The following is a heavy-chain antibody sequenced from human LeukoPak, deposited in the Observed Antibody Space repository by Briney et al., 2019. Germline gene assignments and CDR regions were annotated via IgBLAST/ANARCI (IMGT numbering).Heavy chain of an antibody. D-gene: IGHD4-17*01. V-gene: IGHV3-23*01. CDR2: ISGSGGTT. J-gene: IGHJ4*02. CDR3: AKDFFGDAFDY. CDR1: GFTFSSYA. Sequence: GGSLRLSCGASGFTFSSYAMTWVRQAPGKGLEWVSAISGSGGTTYYADSVKGRFTISRDNSKNTLYLQMNSLRAEDTAVYYCAKDFFGDAFDYWGQGTLVTVSS.